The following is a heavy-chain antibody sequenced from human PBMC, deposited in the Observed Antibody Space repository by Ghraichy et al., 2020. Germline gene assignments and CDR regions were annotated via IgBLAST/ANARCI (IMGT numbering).Heavy chain of an antibody. CDR3: ARHGRVRGAQVDY. CDR1: GGSISSYY. J-gene: IGHJ4*02. D-gene: IGHD3-10*01. CDR2: IYYSGST. V-gene: IGHV4-59*08. Sequence: SETLSLTCTVSGGSISSYYWSWIRQSPGKRLEWIGYIYYSGSTNYNPSLKSRVTISVDTSKNQFSLKLSSVTAADTAMYYCARHGRVRGAQVDYWGQGTLVTVSS.